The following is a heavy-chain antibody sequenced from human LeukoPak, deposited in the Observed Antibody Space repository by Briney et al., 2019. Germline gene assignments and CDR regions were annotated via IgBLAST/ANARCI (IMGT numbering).Heavy chain of an antibody. CDR2: VSYSGTT. V-gene: IGHV4-59*01. CDR1: GGSLSSYY. D-gene: IGHD5-18*01. CDR3: ARSGYSYDSAVYWNFDL. Sequence: SATLSLTCTVSGGSLSSYYWTWIRQPPGKGLEWIGYVSYSGTTKYNPSLKSRVTMSVDMSKNRLSLRLTSVTAADTAVYYCARSGYSYDSAVYWNFDLWGRGTLVTVSS. J-gene: IGHJ2*01.